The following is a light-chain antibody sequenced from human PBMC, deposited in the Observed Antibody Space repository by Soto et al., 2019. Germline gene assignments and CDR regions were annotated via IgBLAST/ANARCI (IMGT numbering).Light chain of an antibody. V-gene: IGKV3-20*01. CDR3: GQFVSSPPRT. CDR2: GVS. CDR1: QSVGDTF. J-gene: IGKJ1*01. Sequence: IVLTQSPGTLSLSPGEKATLSCRASQSVGDTFLSWYQQKPGLAPRLLIYGVSNRATGIPDRFSGSGSGTDFILTISRLEPEDFALYYCGQFVSSPPRTFGQGTKVEIK.